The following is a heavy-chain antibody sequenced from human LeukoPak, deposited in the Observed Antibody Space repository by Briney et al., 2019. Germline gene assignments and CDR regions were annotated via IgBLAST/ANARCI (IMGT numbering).Heavy chain of an antibody. CDR2: ISAYNGNT. V-gene: IGHV1-18*01. CDR3: CRYSSSYEDY. J-gene: IGHJ4*02. Sequence: GASVKVSCKASGYTFTSYGISGVRQAPGQGLGWMGWISAYNGNTNYAQKLHGRVTMTTDTSTSTDYMELRSLRSDDTAVYYCCRYSSSYEDYWGQGTLVTVSS. CDR1: GYTFTSYG. D-gene: IGHD6-6*01.